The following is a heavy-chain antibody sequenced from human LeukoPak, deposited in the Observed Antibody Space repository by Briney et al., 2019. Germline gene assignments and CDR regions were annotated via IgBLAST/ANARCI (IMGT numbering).Heavy chain of an antibody. D-gene: IGHD6-13*01. V-gene: IGHV3-33*01. CDR2: IWYDGSNK. J-gene: IGHJ4*02. CDR1: GFSLSNYG. Sequence: GRSLRLSCAASGFSLSNYGMHWVRQAPGKGLEWVAVIWYDGSNKYYADSVKGRFIISRDNSKNTLYLQMNSLRAEDTAVYYCARVVNPGIAAAGDYFDYWGQGSLVTVSS. CDR3: ARVVNPGIAAAGDYFDY.